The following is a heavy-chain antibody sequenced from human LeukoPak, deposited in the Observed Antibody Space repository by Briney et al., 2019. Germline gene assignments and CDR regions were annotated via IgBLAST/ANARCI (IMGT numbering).Heavy chain of an antibody. D-gene: IGHD3-10*01. CDR1: GGSISNYY. Sequence: SETLSLTCTVSGGSISNYYWSWIRQPPGKGLEWIGYIYYSGSTNYNPSLKSRVTISVDTSKNQFSLKLSSVTAADTAVYYCARDRPYYYGSGSYANWFDPWGQGTLVTVSS. V-gene: IGHV4-59*01. J-gene: IGHJ5*02. CDR2: IYYSGST. CDR3: ARDRPYYYGSGSYANWFDP.